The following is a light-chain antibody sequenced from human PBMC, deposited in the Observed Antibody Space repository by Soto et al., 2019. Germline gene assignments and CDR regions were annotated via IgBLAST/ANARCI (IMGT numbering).Light chain of an antibody. Sequence: VLTQSPGTLSLSPGEKATLSCRASQSVISNYLAWYQQKPGQAPRLLIYGASSRATGIPDRFSGSGSETDFTLTISRLEPEDFAVYYCQQYGKTTWTFGQGTKV. V-gene: IGKV3-20*01. J-gene: IGKJ1*01. CDR1: QSVISNY. CDR2: GAS. CDR3: QQYGKTTWT.